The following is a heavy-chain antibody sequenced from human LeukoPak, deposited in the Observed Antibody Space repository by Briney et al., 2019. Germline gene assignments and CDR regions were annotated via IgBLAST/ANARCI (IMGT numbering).Heavy chain of an antibody. CDR3: ARGKGYSYGPGHFDY. Sequence: ASVKVSCKVSGYTLTELSMHWVRQAPGKGLEWMGGFDPEDGETIYAQKLQGRVTMTTDTSTSTAYMELRSLRSDDTAVYYCARGKGYSYGPGHFDYWGQGTLVTVSS. V-gene: IGHV1-24*01. CDR2: FDPEDGET. CDR1: GYTLTELS. J-gene: IGHJ4*02. D-gene: IGHD5-18*01.